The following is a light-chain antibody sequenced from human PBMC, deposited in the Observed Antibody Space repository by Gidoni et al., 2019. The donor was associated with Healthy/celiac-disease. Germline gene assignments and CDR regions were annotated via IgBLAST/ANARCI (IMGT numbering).Light chain of an antibody. Sequence: DIQMTQSPSSLSASVGDRVTITCRASQGISKYLAWYQQKPGKVPKLLIYAASTLQSGVPSLFSGSGSGTDFTLSISSLQPEDVATYYCQKDNSAPRTFGQGTKVEIK. CDR1: QGISKY. J-gene: IGKJ1*01. V-gene: IGKV1-27*01. CDR3: QKDNSAPRT. CDR2: AAS.